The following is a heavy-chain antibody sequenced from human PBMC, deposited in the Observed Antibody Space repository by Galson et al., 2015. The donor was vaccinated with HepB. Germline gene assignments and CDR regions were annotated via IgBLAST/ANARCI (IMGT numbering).Heavy chain of an antibody. CDR3: ARDVGSYLNYYYGMDV. D-gene: IGHD1-26*01. CDR1: GYIFNSYY. V-gene: IGHV1-46*02. J-gene: IGHJ6*02. Sequence: SVKVSCKAPGYIFNSYYMHWVRQAPGQVLAWMRIINPSAGTTRYSQKIQCRVTMTRDTSTSTVYMELSRLRSEDTAVYYCARDVGSYLNYYYGMDVWGQGTTVTVSS. CDR2: INPSAGTT.